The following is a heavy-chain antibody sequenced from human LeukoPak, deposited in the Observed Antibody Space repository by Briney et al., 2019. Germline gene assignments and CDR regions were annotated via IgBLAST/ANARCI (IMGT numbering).Heavy chain of an antibody. V-gene: IGHV3-53*01. CDR3: ARRAGAYPHPYDY. Sequence: GGSLRLSCTVPGFTVSSNSMSWVRQAPGKGLEWVSFIYSDNTHYSDSVKGRFTISRDNSKNTLYLQMNSLRAEDTAVYYCARRAGAYPHPYDYWGQGTLVTVSS. J-gene: IGHJ4*02. D-gene: IGHD3-16*01. CDR1: GFTVSSNS. CDR2: IYSDNT.